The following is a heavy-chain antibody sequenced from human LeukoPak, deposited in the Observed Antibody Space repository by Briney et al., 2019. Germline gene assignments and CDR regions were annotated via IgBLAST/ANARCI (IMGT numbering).Heavy chain of an antibody. V-gene: IGHV4-34*01. CDR3: ARHAPPSITMVRGVIGNYFDY. J-gene: IGHJ4*02. CDR2: INHSGST. D-gene: IGHD3-10*01. CDR1: GGSLSGYY. Sequence: SETLSLTCAVYGGSLSGYYWSWIRQPPGKGLGWIGEINHSGSTNNSPSLKGRVTISIDTSKNQFSLKLSSVTAADTAVYYCARHAPPSITMVRGVIGNYFDYWGQGTLVTVSS.